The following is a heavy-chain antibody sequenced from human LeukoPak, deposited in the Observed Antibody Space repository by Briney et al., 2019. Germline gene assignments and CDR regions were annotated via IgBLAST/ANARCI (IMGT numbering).Heavy chain of an antibody. CDR3: AKGKAGHYHSVTDEYYYYMDV. Sequence: SETLSLTCVVDGGYFSGFCCTWVRQAPGKGLEWIGEISYSGTTKYNPSLKSRVTIEVDTSKKQISLNLSTVTAADTAVYYCAKGKAGHYHSVTDEYYYYMDVWGKGTTVIVSS. CDR2: ISYSGTT. D-gene: IGHD3-9*01. V-gene: IGHV4-34*01. CDR1: GGYFSGFC. J-gene: IGHJ6*03.